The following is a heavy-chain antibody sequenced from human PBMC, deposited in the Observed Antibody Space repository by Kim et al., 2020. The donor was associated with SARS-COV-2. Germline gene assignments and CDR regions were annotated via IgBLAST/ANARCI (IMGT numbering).Heavy chain of an antibody. CDR1: GFTFSSYW. CDR3: ARDKDYGDYARIDHIYYMDV. J-gene: IGHJ6*03. V-gene: IGHV3-7*01. D-gene: IGHD4-17*01. Sequence: GGSLRLSCAASGFTFSSYWMSWVRQAPGKGLEWVANIKQDGSEKYYVDSVKGRFTISRDNAKNSLYLQMNSLRAEDTAVYYCARDKDYGDYARIDHIYYMDVWGKGTTVTVSS. CDR2: IKQDGSEK.